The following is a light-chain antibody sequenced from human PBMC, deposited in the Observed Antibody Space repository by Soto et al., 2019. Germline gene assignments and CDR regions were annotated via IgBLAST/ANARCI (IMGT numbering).Light chain of an antibody. Sequence: ESLGIRNDLGWYQQKPGKAPNLLISDGSSLESGVPSRFSGSGSGTDFTLTISSLEPEDFAVYYCQQRSNWPPITFGQGTRLEI. CDR1: LGIRND. CDR3: QQRSNWPPIT. CDR2: DGS. V-gene: IGKV1-17*01. J-gene: IGKJ5*01.